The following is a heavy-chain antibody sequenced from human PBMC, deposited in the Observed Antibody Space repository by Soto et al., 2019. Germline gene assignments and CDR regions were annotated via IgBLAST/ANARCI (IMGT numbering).Heavy chain of an antibody. V-gene: IGHV3-23*01. D-gene: IGHD1-7*01. CDR2: ISGSGGST. J-gene: IGHJ6*02. CDR3: EKEAGWNSVPDPGEGYGMDV. Sequence: GKGLEWVSAISGSGGSTYYADSVKGRFTISRDNSKNTLYLQIDSLRAEDTAVYYCEKEAGWNSVPDPGEGYGMDVWC.